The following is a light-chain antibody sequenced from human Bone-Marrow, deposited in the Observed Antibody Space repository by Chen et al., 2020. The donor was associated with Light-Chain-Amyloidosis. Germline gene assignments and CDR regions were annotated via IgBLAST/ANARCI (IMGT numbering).Light chain of an antibody. CDR2: EFT. CDR1: SSDIGGFNF. V-gene: IGLV2-8*01. J-gene: IGLJ1*01. CDR3: SSYTVSDNVV. Sequence: QSALTQPPSASGSPGQSVTISCTGTSSDIGGFNFVSWYKQPPDKAPKLLISEFTKRPSRVPARYSGPKSGNTASLTVSGLQAEDEAEYYCSSYTVSDNVVFGTGTTLTVL.